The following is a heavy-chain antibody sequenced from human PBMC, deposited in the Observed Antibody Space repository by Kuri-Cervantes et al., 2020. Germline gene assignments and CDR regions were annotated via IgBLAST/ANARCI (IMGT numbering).Heavy chain of an antibody. CDR3: ARWGYGSGSHRGYDP. V-gene: IGHV4-31*03. J-gene: IGHJ5*02. CDR2: IYYSGST. D-gene: IGHD3-10*01. Sequence: SETLSLTCTVSGGSISSGGYYWSWIRQHPGKGLEWIGYIYYSGSTYYNPSLKSRVTISVDTSKNQFSLKLSSVTAADTAVYYCARWGYGSGSHRGYDPWGHGILVTVSS. CDR1: GGSISSGGYY.